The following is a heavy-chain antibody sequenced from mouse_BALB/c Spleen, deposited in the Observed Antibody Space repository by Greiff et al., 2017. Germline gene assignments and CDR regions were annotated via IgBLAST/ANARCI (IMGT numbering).Heavy chain of an antibody. Sequence: EVKLMESGGGLVQPGGSLKLSCAASGFTFSSYGMSWVRQTPDKRLELVATINSNGGSTYYPDSVKGRFTISRDNAKNTLYLQMSSLKSEDTAMYYCASPDYYGSFDYWGQGTTLTVSS. CDR1: GFTFSSYG. D-gene: IGHD1-1*01. CDR3: ASPDYYGSFDY. J-gene: IGHJ2*01. CDR2: INSNGGST. V-gene: IGHV5-6-3*01.